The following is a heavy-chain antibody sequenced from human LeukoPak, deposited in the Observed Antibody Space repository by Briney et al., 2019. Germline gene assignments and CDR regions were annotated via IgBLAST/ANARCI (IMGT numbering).Heavy chain of an antibody. Sequence: ASVKVSCKTSGYPFSTYEINWVRQAAGQGLEWMGWVHPNSGNTAYAQKFQGRVTMTRDTSITTAYMELSGLRSDDTAVYFCSRGPRNDPWGQGTLVTVSS. V-gene: IGHV1-8*01. CDR1: GYPFSTYE. CDR3: SRGPRNDP. CDR2: VHPNSGNT. D-gene: IGHD1-14*01. J-gene: IGHJ5*02.